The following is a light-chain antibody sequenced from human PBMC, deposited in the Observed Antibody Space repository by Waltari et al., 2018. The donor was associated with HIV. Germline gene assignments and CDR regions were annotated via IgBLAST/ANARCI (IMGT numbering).Light chain of an antibody. V-gene: IGKV2-30*01. J-gene: IGKJ4*01. CDR2: KVS. CDR1: QSLESTDGDIY. CDR3: MQGSHFLT. Sequence: VVMTQFPPSLRVTLGEAASISCKSSQSLESTDGDIYLNWFHQRPGHPPRRLIYKVSNRDSGVPDRFSGSGSDTDFTLKITGVQAEDVGIYFCMQGSHFLTFGGGTKVE.